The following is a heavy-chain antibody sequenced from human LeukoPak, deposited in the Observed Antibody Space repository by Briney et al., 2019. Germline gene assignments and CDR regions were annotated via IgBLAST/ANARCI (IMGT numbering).Heavy chain of an antibody. CDR1: GFSFSIYA. J-gene: IGHJ4*02. Sequence: GGSLRLSCAVSGFSFSIYAMSWVRQAPGKGLEWVSSISGSGGSTYYADSVKGRFTISRDNSKNTLHLQMNSLRAEDTAVYYCVREIRASLWGQGTLVTVYS. CDR3: VREIRASL. V-gene: IGHV3-23*01. CDR2: ISGSGGST.